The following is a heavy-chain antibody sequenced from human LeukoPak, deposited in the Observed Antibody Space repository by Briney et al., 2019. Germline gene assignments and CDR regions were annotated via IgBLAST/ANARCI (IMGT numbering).Heavy chain of an antibody. CDR2: IYHSGST. Sequence: SETLSLTCTVSGYSISSGYYWGWIRQPPGKGLEWIGSIYHSGSTYYNPSLKSRVTISVDTSKNQFSLKLSSVTAADTAVYYCARSLAARLYYFDYWGQGTLVTVSS. CDR3: ARSLAARLYYFDY. CDR1: GYSISSGYY. J-gene: IGHJ4*02. V-gene: IGHV4-38-2*02. D-gene: IGHD6-6*01.